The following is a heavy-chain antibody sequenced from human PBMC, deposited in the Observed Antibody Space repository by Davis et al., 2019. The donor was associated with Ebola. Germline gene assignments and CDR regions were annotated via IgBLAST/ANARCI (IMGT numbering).Heavy chain of an antibody. D-gene: IGHD1-26*01. Sequence: GESLKISCAASGFTFSDYYMSWIRQAPGKGLEWVSYISSSSSYTNYADSVKGRFTISRDNAKNSLYLQMNSLRDEDTAVYYCARDWVGSLLFDYWGQGTLVTVSS. V-gene: IGHV3-11*06. CDR3: ARDWVGSLLFDY. CDR2: ISSSSSYT. J-gene: IGHJ4*02. CDR1: GFTFSDYY.